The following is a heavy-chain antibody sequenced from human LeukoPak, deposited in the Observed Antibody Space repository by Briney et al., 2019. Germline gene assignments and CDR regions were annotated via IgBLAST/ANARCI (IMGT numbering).Heavy chain of an antibody. CDR2: IYGNGAGT. V-gene: IGHV3-64*01. J-gene: IGHJ4*02. CDR3: ASGFDYGQDY. Sequence: QTGGSLRLSCVASGFTFRSYAMHWVRQAPGQGLEYVSGIYGNGAGTNYANSVKGRFTISRDNSKNTLYLQMGSLTAEDTAVYYCASGFDYGQDYWGQGTLVTVSS. D-gene: IGHD4/OR15-4a*01. CDR1: GFTFRSYA.